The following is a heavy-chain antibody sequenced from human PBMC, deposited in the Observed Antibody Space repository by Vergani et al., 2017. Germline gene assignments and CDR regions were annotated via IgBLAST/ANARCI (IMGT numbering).Heavy chain of an antibody. V-gene: IGHV1-46*03. CDR1: GYTFTSYY. CDR2: INPSGGST. CDR3: ARAEHPTYYYDSSGYYLDAFDI. Sequence: QVQLVQSGAEVKKPGASVRVSCKASGYTFTSYYMHWVRQAPGQGLEWMGIINPSGGSTSYAQKFQGRVTMTRDTSTSTVYMELSSLRSEDTAVYYCARAEHPTYYYDSSGYYLDAFDIWGQGKMVTASS. J-gene: IGHJ3*02. D-gene: IGHD3-22*01.